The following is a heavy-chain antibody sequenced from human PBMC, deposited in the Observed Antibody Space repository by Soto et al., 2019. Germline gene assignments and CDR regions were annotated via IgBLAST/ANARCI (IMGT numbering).Heavy chain of an antibody. CDR2: ISAYNGNT. Sequence: ASVKVSCKASGYTFTSYGISWVRQAPGQGLEWMGWISAYNGNTNYAQKLQGRVTMTTDTSTSTAYMELRSLRSDDTAVYYCARDLPLRFLEWFRDETDAFDIWGQGTMVTVSS. CDR1: GYTFTSYG. V-gene: IGHV1-18*01. D-gene: IGHD3-3*01. J-gene: IGHJ3*02. CDR3: ARDLPLRFLEWFRDETDAFDI.